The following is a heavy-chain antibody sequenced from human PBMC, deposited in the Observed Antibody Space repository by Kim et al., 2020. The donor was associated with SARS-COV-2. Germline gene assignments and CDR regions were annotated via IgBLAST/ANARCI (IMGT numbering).Heavy chain of an antibody. D-gene: IGHD2-8*02. CDR1: GFTFSSYS. CDR3: ARETDIVLVVYSTHWYFEL. V-gene: IGHV3-48*02. Sequence: GGSLRLSCAASGFTFSSYSMNWVRQAPGKGLEWVSYISSSSSIIYYADSVKGRFTISRDNAKNSLYLQMNSLRDEDTAVYYCARETDIVLVVYSTHWYFELWGHGTLVAVSS. J-gene: IGHJ2*01. CDR2: ISSSSSII.